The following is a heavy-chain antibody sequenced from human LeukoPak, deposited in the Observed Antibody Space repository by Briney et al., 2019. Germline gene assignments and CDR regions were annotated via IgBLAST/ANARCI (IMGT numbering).Heavy chain of an antibody. Sequence: GASVKVSCKASGGTFSSYAISWVRQAPGQGLEWMGRIIPILGIANYAQKFQGRVTITADKSTSTAYMELSSLRSEDTAVYYCARWFVRGGTVTPSRGAFDIWGQGTMVTVSS. CDR2: IIPILGIA. V-gene: IGHV1-69*04. D-gene: IGHD4-17*01. CDR3: ARWFVRGGTVTPSRGAFDI. CDR1: GGTFSSYA. J-gene: IGHJ3*02.